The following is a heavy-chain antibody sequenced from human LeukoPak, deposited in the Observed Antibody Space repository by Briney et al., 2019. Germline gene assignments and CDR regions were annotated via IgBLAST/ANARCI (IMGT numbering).Heavy chain of an antibody. J-gene: IGHJ4*02. CDR2: TSSDLNVK. Sequence: GGSLRLSCAASGFTFRNYVIHWVRQAPGKGLEWVAVTSSDLNVKLYADSVKGRFTISRGNSGSTLYLQMNSLRPEDTAIYYCAREGYYGSGSPPSLYFDYWGQGTLVTVSS. CDR1: GFTFRNYV. CDR3: AREGYYGSGSPPSLYFDY. D-gene: IGHD3-10*01. V-gene: IGHV3-30-3*01.